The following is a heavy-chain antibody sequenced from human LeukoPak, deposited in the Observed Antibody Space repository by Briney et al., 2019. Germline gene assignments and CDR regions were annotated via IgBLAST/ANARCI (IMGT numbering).Heavy chain of an antibody. D-gene: IGHD5-12*01. Sequence: GGSLRLSCAGSGFPFSSHGMNWVRQAPGKGLEWVSGISPGGPTYYADSVKGRFTISRDDYKSTVYLQMKNLRAEDTAVYYCAKDGAWLRFDDWGQGTLVTVSS. CDR3: AKDGAWLRFDD. CDR2: ISPGGPT. J-gene: IGHJ4*02. V-gene: IGHV3-23*01. CDR1: GFPFSSHG.